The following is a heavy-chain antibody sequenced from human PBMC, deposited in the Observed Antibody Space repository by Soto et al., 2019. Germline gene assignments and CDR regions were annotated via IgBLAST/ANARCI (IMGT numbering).Heavy chain of an antibody. CDR3: ARSRWLRD. V-gene: IGHV4-34*01. D-gene: IGHD5-12*01. Sequence: SETLSLTCAFYCGSFIGYYWSWIRQPPGKGLEWIGEINHSGSTNYNPSLKSRVTISVDTSKNQFSLKLSSVTAADTAVYYCARSRWLRDWGQGTLVTVSS. CDR1: CGSFIGYY. CDR2: INHSGST. J-gene: IGHJ4*02.